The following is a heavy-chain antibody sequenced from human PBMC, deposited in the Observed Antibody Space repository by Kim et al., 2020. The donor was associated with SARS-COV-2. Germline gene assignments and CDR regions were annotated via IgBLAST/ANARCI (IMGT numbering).Heavy chain of an antibody. J-gene: IGHJ4*02. V-gene: IGHV3-48*03. D-gene: IGHD4-17*01. CDR3: GRSDCGNNQVDF. CDR2: I. Sequence: IYYADSVKGQFTISRDNAKNSLYLQMNSLRAEDTAVYYCGRSDCGNNQVDFFGQGTLVTVSS.